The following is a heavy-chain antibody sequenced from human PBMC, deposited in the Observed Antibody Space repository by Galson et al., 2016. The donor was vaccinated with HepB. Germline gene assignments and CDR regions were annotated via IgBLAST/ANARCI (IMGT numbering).Heavy chain of an antibody. CDR2: ISWNGGSV. J-gene: IGHJ4*02. V-gene: IGHV3-9*01. CDR3: AKDEVKYYGSGSYYGY. CDR1: GFTFDDYA. D-gene: IGHD3-10*01. Sequence: SLRLSCAASGFTFDDYAMHWVRQAPGKGLEWVSGISWNGGSVDYADSVKGRFTISRDSAKKSLYLQMNSLRAEDTGLHYCAKDEVKYYGSGSYYGYWGQGTLVTVSS.